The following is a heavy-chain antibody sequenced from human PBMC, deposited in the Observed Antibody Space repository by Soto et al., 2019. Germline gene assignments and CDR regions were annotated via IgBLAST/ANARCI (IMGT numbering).Heavy chain of an antibody. J-gene: IGHJ4*02. CDR3: VLLGVSDH. CDR2: SNSNSGNS. V-gene: IGHV1-8*01. Sequence: XSVKVSCKASGYSFTSYNINWVRQAPGQGLEWVAGSNSNSGNSDHAQKFQGRLTVTRDTSISTAYMELSSLRSDDTAVYYCVLLGVSDHWGPGTLVTVSS. D-gene: IGHD3-3*01. CDR1: GYSFTSYN.